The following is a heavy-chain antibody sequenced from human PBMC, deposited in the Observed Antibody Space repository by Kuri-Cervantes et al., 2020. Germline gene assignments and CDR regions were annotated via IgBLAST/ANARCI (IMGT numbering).Heavy chain of an antibody. CDR1: GGSISSGGYY. CDR3: ASEDYDILTGPIDY. Sequence: LRLSCTVSGGSISSGGYYWSWIRQHPGKGLEWIGYIYYSGSTYYNPSLKSRVTIPVDTSKNQFSLKLSSVTAADTAVYYCASEDYDILTGPIDYWGQGTLVTVSS. J-gene: IGHJ4*02. D-gene: IGHD3-9*01. CDR2: IYYSGST. V-gene: IGHV4-31*03.